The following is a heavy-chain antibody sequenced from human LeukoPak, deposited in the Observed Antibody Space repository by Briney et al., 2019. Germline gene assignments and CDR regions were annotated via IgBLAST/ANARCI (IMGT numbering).Heavy chain of an antibody. D-gene: IGHD2-2*01. V-gene: IGHV3-30*02. CDR3: AKDGRVVVVPAASPGGLLDY. CDR2: IRYDGSNK. Sequence: GGSLRLSCAASGFTFSGYGMHWVRQAPGKGLEWVAFIRYDGSNKYYADSVKGRFTISRDNSKNTLYLQMNSLRAEDTAVYYCAKDGRVVVVPAASPGGLLDYWGQGTLVTVSS. J-gene: IGHJ4*02. CDR1: GFTFSGYG.